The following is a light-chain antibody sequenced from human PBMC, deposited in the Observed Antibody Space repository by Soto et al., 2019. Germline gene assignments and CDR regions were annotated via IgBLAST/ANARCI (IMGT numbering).Light chain of an antibody. CDR1: QTISSW. CDR3: QHYNSYSAA. Sequence: DLPISQSPSTLAGSVGARVTNNFPASQTISSWLAWYQQKPGKAPKLLIYKASTLKSGVPSRFSGSGSGTEFTLTISSLQPDDFATYYCQHYNSYSAAFGQGTKVDIK. J-gene: IGKJ1*01. V-gene: IGKV1-5*03. CDR2: KAS.